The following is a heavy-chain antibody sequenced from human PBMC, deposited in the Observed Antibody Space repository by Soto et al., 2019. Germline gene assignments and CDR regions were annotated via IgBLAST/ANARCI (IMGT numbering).Heavy chain of an antibody. CDR2: IDAGNGKT. V-gene: IGHV1-3*01. J-gene: IGHJ6*02. Sequence: QVQLGQSGAEVKKPGASVKVSCKTSGHTSTRDGLQWVRQAPGQGLEWVGRIDAGNGKTKYSQKFQDRVTITRDTSASTAYMEVRSLTSEDTAAYYCVSPNYGEYYGMDVWGQGTTVTVSS. D-gene: IGHD1-7*01. CDR3: VSPNYGEYYGMDV. CDR1: GHTSTRDG.